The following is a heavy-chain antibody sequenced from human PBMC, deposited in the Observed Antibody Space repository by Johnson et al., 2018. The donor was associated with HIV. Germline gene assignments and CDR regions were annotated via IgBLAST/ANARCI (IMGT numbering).Heavy chain of an antibody. V-gene: IGHV3-30-3*01. Sequence: QVQLVESGGGVVQPGRSLRLSCAASGFTFSSYAMHWVRQAPGKGLEWVAVISYDGSNKYYADSVKGRFTISRDNSKNTLYLQMNSLRAEDTAVYYCARESGIGAFDIWGQGTMVTVSS. J-gene: IGHJ3*02. CDR3: ARESGIGAFDI. CDR2: ISYDGSNK. D-gene: IGHD3-10*01. CDR1: GFTFSSYA.